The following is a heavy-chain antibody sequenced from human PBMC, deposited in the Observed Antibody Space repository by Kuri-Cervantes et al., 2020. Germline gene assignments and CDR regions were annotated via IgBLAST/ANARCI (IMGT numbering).Heavy chain of an antibody. V-gene: IGHV3-7*04. J-gene: IGHJ6*02. CDR2: IKQDGSEK. D-gene: IGHD3-10*01. CDR1: GFTFSSYW. CDR3: ARGKRSGSYYNEPYYYYGMDV. Sequence: GESLKISCAASGFTFSSYWMSWVRQAPGKGLEWVANIKQDGSEKYYVDSVKGRFTISRDNAKNSLYLQMNSLRAGDTAVYYCARGKRSGSYYNEPYYYYGMDVWGQGTTVTVSS.